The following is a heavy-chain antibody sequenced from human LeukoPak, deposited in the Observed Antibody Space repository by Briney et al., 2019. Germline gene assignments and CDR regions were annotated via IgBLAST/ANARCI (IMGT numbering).Heavy chain of an antibody. CDR1: GYTFTSYY. CDR3: ASSGWPLGGAFDI. CDR2: INPSGGST. V-gene: IGHV1-46*01. J-gene: IGHJ3*02. D-gene: IGHD6-19*01. Sequence: ASVKVSCTASGYTFTSYYMHWVRQAPGQGLEWMGIINPSGGSTSYAQKFQGRVTMTRDTSTSTVYMELSSLRSEDTAVYYCASSGWPLGGAFDIWGQGTMVTVSS.